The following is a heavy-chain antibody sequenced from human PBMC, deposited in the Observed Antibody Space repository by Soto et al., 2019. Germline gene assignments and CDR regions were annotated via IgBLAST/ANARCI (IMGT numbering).Heavy chain of an antibody. Sequence: QVQLVQSGAEVKKPGASVKVSCKASDYTFTSYGISWVRQAPGQGLEWMGWIRAYNGNTKYAQKFKGIVTITTVTSTSTANMELRSLRSDDTAVYYCARDPKISDYWGQATLGTVAS. CDR1: DYTFTSYG. V-gene: IGHV1-18*04. CDR3: ARDPKISDY. J-gene: IGHJ4*02. CDR2: IRAYNGNT.